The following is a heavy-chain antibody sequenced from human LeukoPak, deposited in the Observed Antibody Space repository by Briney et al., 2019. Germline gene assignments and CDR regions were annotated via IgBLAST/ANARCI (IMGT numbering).Heavy chain of an antibody. J-gene: IGHJ5*02. CDR3: ARGKWVWPAAMCRNWFDP. V-gene: IGHV4-34*01. Sequence: SETLSLTCAVYGESFSGYYWSWIRQPPGKGLEWIGEINHSGSTNYNPPLESRVNISVDTSKNQFYLKLSSVTAADTAVYYCARGKWVWPAAMCRNWFDPWGQGTLVTVSS. CDR1: GESFSGYY. D-gene: IGHD2-2*01. CDR2: INHSGST.